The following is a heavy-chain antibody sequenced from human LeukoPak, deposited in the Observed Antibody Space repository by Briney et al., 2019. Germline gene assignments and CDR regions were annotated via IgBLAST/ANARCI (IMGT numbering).Heavy chain of an antibody. D-gene: IGHD3-22*01. CDR2: IYTSGST. CDR3: ARGGNSDYYYDSSGYYSA. CDR1: GGSISSYY. Sequence: SSETLSLTCTVSGGSISSYYWSWIRQPAGKGLEWIGRIYTSGSTNYNPSLKSRVTMSVDTSKNQFSLKLSSVTAADTAVYYCARGGNSDYYYDSSGYYSAWGQGTLVTVSS. J-gene: IGHJ5*02. V-gene: IGHV4-4*07.